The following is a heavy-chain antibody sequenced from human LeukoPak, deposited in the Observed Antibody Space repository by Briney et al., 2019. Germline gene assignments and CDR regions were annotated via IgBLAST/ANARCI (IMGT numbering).Heavy chain of an antibody. D-gene: IGHD2/OR15-2a*01. CDR2: INPDGSRG. CDR3: ATSRVEAAFDI. Sequence: PGGSLRLSCAASGFTFSDYWMAWVRQAPGKGLEWVANINPDGSRGPLGDSVRGRFTISRDNAQNSVFLQMNSLRVEDTALYYCATSRVEAAFDIWGQGTMVTVPS. V-gene: IGHV3-7*01. J-gene: IGHJ3*02. CDR1: GFTFSDYW.